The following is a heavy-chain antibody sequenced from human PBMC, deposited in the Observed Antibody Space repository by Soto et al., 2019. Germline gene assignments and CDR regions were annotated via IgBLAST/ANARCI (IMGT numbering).Heavy chain of an antibody. CDR1: GGSISSGDYY. Sequence: QVQLQESGPGLVKPSQTLSLTCTVSGGSISSGDYYWCWIRQPPGKGLEWIGYIYYSGSTYYNPSLMIRVTISVDTYKNQFSLKLSSVTAADTAVYYCARAAYCGGDCYPAVYYYYGMDVWGQGTTVTVSS. CDR3: ARAAYCGGDCYPAVYYYYGMDV. D-gene: IGHD2-21*02. J-gene: IGHJ6*02. V-gene: IGHV4-30-4*01. CDR2: IYYSGST.